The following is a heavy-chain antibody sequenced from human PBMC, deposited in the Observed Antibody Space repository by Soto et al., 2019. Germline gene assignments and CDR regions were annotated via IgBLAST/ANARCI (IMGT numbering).Heavy chain of an antibody. Sequence: TLSLTCTVSGGSISSGGYYWSWIRQHPGKGLEWIGYIYYSGSTYYNPSPKSRVTISVDTSKNQFSLKLSSVTAADTAVYYCARVSSSSWFLFDYWGQGTLVTVSS. J-gene: IGHJ4*02. CDR2: IYYSGST. CDR1: GGSISSGGYY. CDR3: ARVSSSSWFLFDY. V-gene: IGHV4-31*03. D-gene: IGHD6-13*01.